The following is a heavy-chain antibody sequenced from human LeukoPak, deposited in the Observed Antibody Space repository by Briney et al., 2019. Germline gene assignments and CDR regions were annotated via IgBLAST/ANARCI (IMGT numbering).Heavy chain of an antibody. CDR2: IYYSGST. Sequence: SETLSLTCTVFGGSISSYYWSWIRQPPGKGLEWIGYIYYSGSTNYNPSLKSRVTISVDTSKNQFSLKLSSVTAADTAAYYCARVIAAAVWAFDIWGQGTMVTVSS. J-gene: IGHJ3*02. V-gene: IGHV4-59*01. D-gene: IGHD6-13*01. CDR1: GGSISSYY. CDR3: ARVIAAAVWAFDI.